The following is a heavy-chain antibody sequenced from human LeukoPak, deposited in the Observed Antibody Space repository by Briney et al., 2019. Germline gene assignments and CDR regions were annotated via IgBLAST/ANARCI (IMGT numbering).Heavy chain of an antibody. J-gene: IGHJ4*01. CDR2: INPNSGGT. D-gene: IGHD2-15*01. Sequence: ASVKVSCKASGYTFTGYYMHWVRQAPGQGLEWMGRINPNSGGTNYAQKFQGRVTMTRDTSISTAYMELSRLRSDDTAVYYCAREVGQDAEKYFEYWGQGNLVTGSS. CDR3: AREVGQDAEKYFEY. CDR1: GYTFTGYY. V-gene: IGHV1-2*06.